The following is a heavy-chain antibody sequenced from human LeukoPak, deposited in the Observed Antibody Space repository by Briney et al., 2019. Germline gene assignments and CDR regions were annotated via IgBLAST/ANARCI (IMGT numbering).Heavy chain of an antibody. CDR1: GFIVSPIY. CDR2: IYSGDST. V-gene: IGHV3-53*01. D-gene: IGHD1-26*01. J-gene: IGHJ1*01. CDR3: EKNRVGASGLAEYFEH. Sequence: GGSLRLSGAASGFIVSPIYMSWLRQAPGKGLEWVSIIYSGDSTYYADSVKGLFTISRDNSRNTVYIQMNSLRAEETAVYYCEKNRVGASGLAEYFEHWGQGTLVAVSS.